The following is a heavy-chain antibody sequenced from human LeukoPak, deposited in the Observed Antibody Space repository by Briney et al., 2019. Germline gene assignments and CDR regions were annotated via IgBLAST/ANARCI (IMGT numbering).Heavy chain of an antibody. CDR3: ARDVSSGYYSRRKYFDY. V-gene: IGHV3-21*01. CDR2: ISSSSSYI. Sequence: PGGSLRLSCAASGFTFSSYVMSWVRQAPGKGLEWVSSISSSSSYIYYADSVKGRFTISRDNAKNSLYLQMNSLRAEDTAVYYCARDVSSGYYSRRKYFDYWGQGTLVTVSS. CDR1: GFTFSSYV. D-gene: IGHD3-22*01. J-gene: IGHJ4*02.